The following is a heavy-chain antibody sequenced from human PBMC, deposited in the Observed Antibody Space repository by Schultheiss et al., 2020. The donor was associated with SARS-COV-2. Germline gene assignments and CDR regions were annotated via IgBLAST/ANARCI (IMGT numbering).Heavy chain of an antibody. CDR1: GFTFDDYA. D-gene: IGHD6-19*01. Sequence: ESLKISCAASGFTFDDYAMHWVRQAPGKGLEWIGYIYYSGSTNYNPSLKSLVTISVDTSKNQFSLKLSSVTAADTAVYYCARGYTYSSGWYYYWGQGTLVTVSS. J-gene: IGHJ4*02. V-gene: IGHV4-59*12. CDR2: IYYSGST. CDR3: ARGYTYSSGWYYY.